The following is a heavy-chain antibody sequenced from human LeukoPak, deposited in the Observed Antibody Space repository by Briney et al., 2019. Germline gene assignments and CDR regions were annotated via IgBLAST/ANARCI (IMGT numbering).Heavy chain of an antibody. J-gene: IGHJ4*02. CDR1: GFTFSTYG. D-gene: IGHD1-1*01. V-gene: IGHV3-33*06. Sequence: GGSLRLSCAASGFTFSTYGIHWVRQPPGKGLEWVAVIWSDGSNEYYADSVKGRFTISRDNSKNTLYLQMNSLRAEDTAVYYCAKDSENGVADYWGQGALVTVSS. CDR2: IWSDGSNE. CDR3: AKDSENGVADY.